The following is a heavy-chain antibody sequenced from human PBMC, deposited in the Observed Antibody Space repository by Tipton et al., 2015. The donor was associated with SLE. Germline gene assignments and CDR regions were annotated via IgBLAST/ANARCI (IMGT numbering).Heavy chain of an antibody. V-gene: IGHV7-4-1*02. J-gene: IGHJ6*02. CDR2: INSNTGNP. D-gene: IGHD4-11*01. CDR3: AKGNDYSSYYYYYAMDV. CDR1: GYTFTNYA. Sequence: QLVQSGSELKKPGASVKVSCKASGYTFTNYAMNWLRQAPGQGLEWMGWINSNTGNPTYAQGFTGRFVFSLDTSVSTAYLQISSLKAEDTAVYYCAKGNDYSSYYYYYAMDVWGQGTTVTVSS.